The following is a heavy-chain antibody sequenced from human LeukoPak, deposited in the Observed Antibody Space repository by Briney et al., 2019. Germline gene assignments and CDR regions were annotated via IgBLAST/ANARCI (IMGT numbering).Heavy chain of an antibody. CDR3: ARDWYSGSFPLDY. CDR2: ISGSGGDT. CDR1: GFTFNSYA. D-gene: IGHD1-26*01. V-gene: IGHV3-23*01. Sequence: PGGSLRLSCAASGFTFNSYAMIWVRQAPGKGLEWVSGISGSGGDTHYAESVKGRFTISRDNSKNSLYLQMNNLRAEDTAVYYCARDWYSGSFPLDYWGQGTLVTVSS. J-gene: IGHJ4*02.